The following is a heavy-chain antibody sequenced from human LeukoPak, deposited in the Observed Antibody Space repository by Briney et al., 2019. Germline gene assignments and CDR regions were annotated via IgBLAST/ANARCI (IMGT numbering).Heavy chain of an antibody. CDR1: GFIISANY. CDR2: FYSGGAT. V-gene: IGHV3-53*01. J-gene: IGHJ6*02. D-gene: IGHD2-15*01. CDR3: ARGRGLDV. Sequence: GGSLRLSCAASGFIISANYMSWVRQTPGKGLEWVSIFYSGGATFYVDSVKGRFTISRDNSKNMLYLQMNSLRAEDTAVYYCARGRGLDVWGQGTTVTVSS.